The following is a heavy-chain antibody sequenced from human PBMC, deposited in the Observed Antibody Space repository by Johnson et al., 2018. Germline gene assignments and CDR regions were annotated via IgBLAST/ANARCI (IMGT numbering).Heavy chain of an antibody. CDR1: GFTFSDYY. V-gene: IGHV3-11*01. D-gene: IGHD6-19*01. CDR3: ARGFAVRRGWYPRYYGMDV. Sequence: QVQLVQSGGGVVQPGRSLRLSCAASGFTFSDYYMSWIRQAPGKGLEWVSYISSSGSTIYYADSVKGRFTISRDNAKNSLYLQMNSLRAGDTAVYYCARGFAVRRGWYPRYYGMDVWGQGTTVTVSS. CDR2: ISSSGSTI. J-gene: IGHJ6*02.